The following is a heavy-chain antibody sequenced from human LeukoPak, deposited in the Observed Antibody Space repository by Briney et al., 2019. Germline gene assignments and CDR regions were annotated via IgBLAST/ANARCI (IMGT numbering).Heavy chain of an antibody. CDR2: IYYSGST. J-gene: IGHJ4*02. CDR3: ARVTERPYYFDY. D-gene: IGHD1-1*01. CDR1: GGSISSYY. V-gene: IGHV4-59*08. Sequence: SETLSLTCTVSGGSISSYYWSWIRQPPGKGLEWIGYIYYSGSTNYNPSLKSRVTISVDTSKNQFSLKLSSVTAADTAVYYCARVTERPYYFDYWGQGTLVTVSS.